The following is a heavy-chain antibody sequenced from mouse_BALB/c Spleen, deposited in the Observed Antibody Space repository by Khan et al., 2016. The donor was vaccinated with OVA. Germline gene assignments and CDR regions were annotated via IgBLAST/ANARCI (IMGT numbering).Heavy chain of an antibody. J-gene: IGHJ2*01. D-gene: IGHD1-1*01. CDR2: INTETGEP. CDR1: GYTFTDYS. CDR3: AGGYYGGFDY. V-gene: IGHV9-2-1*01. Sequence: QIQLVQSGPELKKPGETVKISCKASGYTFTDYSMHWVKQAPGKGLKWMGWINTETGEPTYADDFKGRFAFSLETSASTAYLQINNLKNEDTATYFCAGGYYGGFDYWGQGTTLTVSS.